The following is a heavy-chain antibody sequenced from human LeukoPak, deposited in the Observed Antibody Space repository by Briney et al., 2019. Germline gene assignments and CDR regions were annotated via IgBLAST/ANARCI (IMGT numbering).Heavy chain of an antibody. J-gene: IGHJ3*02. CDR3: TMNLWDAFDI. CDR2: INAGNGNT. CDR1: GYTFTSYA. D-gene: IGHD1-14*01. V-gene: IGHV1-3*03. Sequence: GASVKVSCKASGYTFTSYAMHWVRQAPGQRLEWMGWINAGNGNTKYSQEFQGRVTITRDTSASTAYVELSSLRSEDMAVYYCTMNLWDAFDIWGQGTMVTVSS.